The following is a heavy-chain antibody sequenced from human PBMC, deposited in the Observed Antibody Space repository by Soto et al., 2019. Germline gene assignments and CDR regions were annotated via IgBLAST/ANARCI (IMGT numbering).Heavy chain of an antibody. CDR3: ARYVLRGLIGAFDF. V-gene: IGHV4-59*01. J-gene: IGHJ4*02. CDR1: GGSISLDY. CDR2: IYSSGST. D-gene: IGHD3-10*01. Sequence: SETLSLTCTVSGGSISLDYWSCIRQSPGKGLEWIGRIYSSGSTTYNPSFKSRVTMSVDTSKNQFSLRLGSVTAADTAIYYCARYVLRGLIGAFDFWGQGTLVTVS.